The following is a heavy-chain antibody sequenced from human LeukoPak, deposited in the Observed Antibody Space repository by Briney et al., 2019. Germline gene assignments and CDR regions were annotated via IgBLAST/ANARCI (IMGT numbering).Heavy chain of an antibody. Sequence: SETLSLTCTVSGGSISSGSYYWSWIRQPAGKGLEWIGRIYTSGSTNYNPSLKSRVTISVDTSKNQFSLKLSSVTAADTAVYYCARTETYYDFWSGSYYYYYMDVWGKGTTVTVSS. V-gene: IGHV4-61*02. CDR3: ARTETYYDFWSGSYYYYYMDV. CDR1: GGSISSGSYY. J-gene: IGHJ6*03. CDR2: IYTSGST. D-gene: IGHD3-3*01.